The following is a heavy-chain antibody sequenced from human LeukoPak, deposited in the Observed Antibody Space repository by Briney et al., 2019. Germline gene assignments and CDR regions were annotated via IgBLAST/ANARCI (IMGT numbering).Heavy chain of an antibody. CDR3: ARDRSGVAVPAALDY. V-gene: IGHV1-69*06. CDR2: IIPIFGTA. CDR1: GGTFSSYA. Sequence: SVKVSCKASGGTFSSYAISWVRQAPGPGLEWMGGIIPIFGTANYAQKFQGRVTITADKSTSTAYMELSSLRSEDTAVYYCARDRSGVAVPAALDYWGQGTLVTVSS. D-gene: IGHD2-2*01. J-gene: IGHJ4*02.